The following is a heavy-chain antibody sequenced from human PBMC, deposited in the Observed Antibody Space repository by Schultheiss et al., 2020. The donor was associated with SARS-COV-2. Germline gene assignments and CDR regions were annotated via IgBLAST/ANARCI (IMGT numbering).Heavy chain of an antibody. D-gene: IGHD4-17*01. CDR2: IIPIFGTA. Sequence: ASVKVSCKASGYTFTSYGISWVRQAPGQGLEWMGGIIPIFGTANYAQKLQGRVTMTTDTSTSTAYMELRSLRSDDTAVYYCARVAVTTFWYFDLWGRGTLVTVSS. CDR1: GYTFTSYG. V-gene: IGHV1-18*01. CDR3: ARVAVTTFWYFDL. J-gene: IGHJ2*01.